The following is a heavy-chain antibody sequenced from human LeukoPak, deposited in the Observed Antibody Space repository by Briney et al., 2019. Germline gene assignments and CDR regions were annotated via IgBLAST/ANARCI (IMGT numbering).Heavy chain of an antibody. Sequence: PSETLSLTCTVSGGSISSSSYYWGWIRQPPGKGLEWIGSIYYSGSTYYNPSLKSRVTISVDTSKNQFSLKLSSVTAAGTAVYYCARTLGYSSSWFDYWGQGTLVTVSS. CDR2: IYYSGST. V-gene: IGHV4-39*07. J-gene: IGHJ4*02. CDR1: GGSISSSSYY. CDR3: ARTLGYSSSWFDY. D-gene: IGHD6-13*01.